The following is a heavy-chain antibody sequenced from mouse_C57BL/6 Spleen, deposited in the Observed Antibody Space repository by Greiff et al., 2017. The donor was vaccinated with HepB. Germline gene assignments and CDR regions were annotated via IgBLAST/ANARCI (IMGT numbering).Heavy chain of an antibody. CDR1: GFNIKNTY. CDR2: IDPANGNT. CDR3: ARGALRLGGDAMDY. V-gene: IGHV14-3*01. J-gene: IGHJ4*01. Sequence: VQLKQSVAELVRPGASVKLPCTASGFNIKNTYMHWVKQRPEQGLEWIGRIDPANGNTKYAPKFQGKATITADTSSNTAYLQLSSLTSEDTAIYYCARGALRLGGDAMDYWGQGTSVTVSS. D-gene: IGHD3-2*02.